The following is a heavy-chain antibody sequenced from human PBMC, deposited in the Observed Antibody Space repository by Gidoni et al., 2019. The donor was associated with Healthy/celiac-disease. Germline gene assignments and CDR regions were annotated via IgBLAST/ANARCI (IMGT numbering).Heavy chain of an antibody. Sequence: EVQLVESGGGLVQPGRSLRLSCTASGFTFGDYAMRWVRQAPGKGLEGVGFIRSKAYGGTTEYAASVKGRFTISRDDSKSIAYLQMNSLKTEDTAVYYCTRAHDYGDYQIDYWGQGTLVTVSS. J-gene: IGHJ4*02. V-gene: IGHV3-49*04. D-gene: IGHD4-17*01. CDR2: IRSKAYGGTT. CDR1: GFTFGDYA. CDR3: TRAHDYGDYQIDY.